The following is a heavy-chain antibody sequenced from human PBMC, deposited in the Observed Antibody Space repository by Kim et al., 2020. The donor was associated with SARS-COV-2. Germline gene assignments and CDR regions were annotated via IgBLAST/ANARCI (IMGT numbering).Heavy chain of an antibody. CDR3: ARDRFHYGKPFDY. Sequence: SETLSLTCTLSGGSLSSSHWWSWVRQTPGKGLEWIGQIYHTESTNYNPSLTSRVTISLDKSKNQFSLKMTSVTAADTAVYYCARDRFHYGKPFDYWGQGILVTVSS. J-gene: IGHJ4*02. CDR2: IYHTEST. D-gene: IGHD3-16*01. CDR1: GGSLSSSHW. V-gene: IGHV4-4*02.